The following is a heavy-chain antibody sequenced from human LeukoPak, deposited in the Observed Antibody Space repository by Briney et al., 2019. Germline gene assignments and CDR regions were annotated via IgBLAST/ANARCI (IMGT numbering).Heavy chain of an antibody. CDR1: GYTFTGYY. D-gene: IGHD6-13*01. V-gene: IGHV1-2*02. J-gene: IGHJ5*02. CDR2: INPNSGGT. Sequence: GASVKVSCKASGYTFTGYYMHWVRQAPGQGLEWMGWINPNSGGTNYAQKFQGRITMTRDTSISPAYMELSRLRSDDTAVYYCAREEQQLVLGSREGWFDPWGQGTVVSVSS. CDR3: AREEQQLVLGSREGWFDP.